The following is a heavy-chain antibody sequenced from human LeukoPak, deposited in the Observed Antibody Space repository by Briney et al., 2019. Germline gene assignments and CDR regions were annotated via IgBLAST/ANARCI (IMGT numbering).Heavy chain of an antibody. CDR1: GGSFSGYY. V-gene: IGHV3-66*01. CDR2: IYSGGST. Sequence: PSETLSLTCAVYGGSFSGYYMSWVRQAPGKGLEWVSVIYSGGSTYYADSVKGRFTISRDNSKNTLYLQMNSLRAEDTAVYYCARLLWFGDHYFDYWGQGTLVTVSS. D-gene: IGHD3-10*01. J-gene: IGHJ4*02. CDR3: ARLLWFGDHYFDY.